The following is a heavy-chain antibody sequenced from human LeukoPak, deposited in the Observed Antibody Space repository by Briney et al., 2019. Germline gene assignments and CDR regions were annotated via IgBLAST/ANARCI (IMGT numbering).Heavy chain of an antibody. D-gene: IGHD3-10*01. CDR1: GFTFSSYG. J-gene: IGHJ6*04. Sequence: PGRSLRLSCAASGFTFSSYGMHWVRQAPGKGLEWVAVISYDGSNKYYADSVKGRFTISRDNSKNTLYLQMNSLRAEDTAVYYCAKDDYYGSGSYYYYYYGMDVWAKGPRSPSPQ. CDR3: AKDDYYGSGSYYYYYYGMDV. V-gene: IGHV3-30*18. CDR2: ISYDGSNK.